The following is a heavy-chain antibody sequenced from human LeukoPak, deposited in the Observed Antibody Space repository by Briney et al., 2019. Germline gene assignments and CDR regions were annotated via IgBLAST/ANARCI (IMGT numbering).Heavy chain of an antibody. Sequence: SVKVSCKASGGTFSSYAISWVRQAPGQGLEWMGRIIPILGIANYAQKFQGRVTITADKSTSTAYMELSSLRSEDTAVYYCARDIGSGPVDVWGQGTTVTVSS. CDR3: ARDIGSGPVDV. CDR1: GGTFSSYA. V-gene: IGHV1-69*04. J-gene: IGHJ6*02. CDR2: IIPILGIA. D-gene: IGHD3-10*01.